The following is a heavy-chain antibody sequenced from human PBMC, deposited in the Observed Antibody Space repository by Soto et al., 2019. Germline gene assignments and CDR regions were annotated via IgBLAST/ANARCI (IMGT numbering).Heavy chain of an antibody. J-gene: IGHJ4*02. V-gene: IGHV3-21*02. D-gene: IGHD1-26*01. CDR3: VREDGVVGASSAFDT. Sequence: EVQLVESGGGLVAPGGSLRLSCVASGFALTTYTMNWVRQAPGTGLEWVSSTNGRSNYKYYSDSVKGRFTVSRDNAQNSLFLQMRRLGTEDTAVYYCVREDGVVGASSAFDTWGEGTLVTVSS. CDR2: TNGRSNYK. CDR1: GFALTTYT.